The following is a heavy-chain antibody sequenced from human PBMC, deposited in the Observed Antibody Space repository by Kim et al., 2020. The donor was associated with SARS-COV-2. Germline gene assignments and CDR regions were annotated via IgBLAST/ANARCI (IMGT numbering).Heavy chain of an antibody. CDR2: ISAYNGNT. Sequence: ASVKVSCKASGYTFTSYGIIWVRQAPGQGLEWMGWISAYNGNTNYAQKLQGRVTMTTDTSTSTAYMELRSLRSDDTAVYYCARDLRWTHQAGFDYWGQGTLVTVSS. V-gene: IGHV1-18*01. CDR1: GYTFTSYG. J-gene: IGHJ4*02. D-gene: IGHD2-15*01. CDR3: ARDLRWTHQAGFDY.